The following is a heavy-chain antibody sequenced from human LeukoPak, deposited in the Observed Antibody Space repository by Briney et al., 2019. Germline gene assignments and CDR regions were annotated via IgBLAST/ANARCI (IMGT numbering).Heavy chain of an antibody. CDR2: ISSSSSYI. CDR3: ARRGWQWLSPLDY. CDR1: GFTFSSYS. J-gene: IGHJ4*02. V-gene: IGHV3-21*01. Sequence: GGSLRLSCAASGFTFSSYSMNWVRQAPGKGLELVSSISSSSSYIYYADSVKGRFTISRDNAKNSLYLQMSSLRAEDTAVYYCARRGWQWLSPLDYWGQGTLVTVSS. D-gene: IGHD6-19*01.